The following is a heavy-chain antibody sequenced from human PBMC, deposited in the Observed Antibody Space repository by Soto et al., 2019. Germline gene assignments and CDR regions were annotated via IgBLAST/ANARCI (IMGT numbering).Heavy chain of an antibody. D-gene: IGHD3-3*01. Sequence: GGSLRLSCAASGFTFSSYAMSWVRQAPGKGLEWVSAISGSGGSTYYADTVKGRFTISRDNSKNTLYLQMNSLRAEDTAVYYCAKDSYDFWSGYYPPLGVDIWGQGTMVTVSS. J-gene: IGHJ3*02. CDR3: AKDSYDFWSGYYPPLGVDI. V-gene: IGHV3-23*01. CDR1: GFTFSSYA. CDR2: ISGSGGST.